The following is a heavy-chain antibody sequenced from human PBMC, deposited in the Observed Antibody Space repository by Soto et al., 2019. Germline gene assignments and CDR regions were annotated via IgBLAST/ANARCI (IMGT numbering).Heavy chain of an antibody. CDR2: ISVGGDRK. V-gene: IGHV3-23*01. D-gene: IGHD3-16*01. CDR3: SRWDGYGDY. J-gene: IGHJ4*02. Sequence: DVQLLQSGGGLVQPGGSLRVSCAASGFSVSSYSMTWVRQAPGKGLEYVSGISVGGDRKFYAASVKGRFTVSRDNSKNILYLQMDSLRVDDTAIYYCSRWDGYGDYWGQGTLVTASS. CDR1: GFSVSSYS.